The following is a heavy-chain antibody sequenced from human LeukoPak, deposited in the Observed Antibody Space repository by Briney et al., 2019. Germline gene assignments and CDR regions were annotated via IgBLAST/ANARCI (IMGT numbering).Heavy chain of an antibody. J-gene: IGHJ4*02. V-gene: IGHV3-15*07. CDR1: GFTFSDAW. CDR3: TTVEPLFDY. Sequence: GGSLRLSCATSGFTFSDAWMNWVRQAPGKGLEWVGRIRRNSDGGTIDYAAPVKGRFTISRDDSKNTLYLQMNSLKTEDTAVYYCTTVEPLFDYWGQGTLVTVSS. CDR2: IRRNSDGGTI.